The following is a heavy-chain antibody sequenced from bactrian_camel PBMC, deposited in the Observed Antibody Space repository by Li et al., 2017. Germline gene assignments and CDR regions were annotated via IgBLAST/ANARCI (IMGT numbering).Heavy chain of an antibody. CDR1: GYGSYHYC. Sequence: HVQLVESGGGSVQAGGSLRLSCEFSGYGSYHYCLAWFRQAPGMEREGVAYLNTGGMLKYAGSVEGRFTCSKDNAKNTLYLQMNNLKPEDTAMYYCAAGSSGGYCGGKDFRYWGKGTQVTVS. J-gene: IGHJ4*01. CDR2: LNTGGML. CDR3: AAGSSGGYCGGKDFRY. D-gene: IGHD6*01. V-gene: IGHV3S63*01.